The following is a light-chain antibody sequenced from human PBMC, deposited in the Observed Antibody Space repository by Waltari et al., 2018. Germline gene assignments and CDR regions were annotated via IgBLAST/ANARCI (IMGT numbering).Light chain of an antibody. CDR1: QDISNY. J-gene: IGKJ4*01. V-gene: IGKV1-33*01. CDR3: QQGFT. Sequence: DIQMTQSPSSLSASVGDRVTINCQASQDISNYLNWYQQKPGKAPKLLIYDASNLETGVPSRFSGSGSGTDFTFTISSLQPEDIATYYCQQGFTFGGGTKVEIK. CDR2: DAS.